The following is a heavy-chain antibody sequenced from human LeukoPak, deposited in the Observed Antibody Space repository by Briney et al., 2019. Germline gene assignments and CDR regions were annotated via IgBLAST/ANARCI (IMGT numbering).Heavy chain of an antibody. CDR2: IGGGGTD. Sequence: RAGGSLRLSCAASGFTITTYAVNSVRQAPGKGLEWVSGIGGGGTDYYADSMKGRFIISSDTSQNLVHLQMNSLTVEDTAVYYCARAQGALDYWGQGTLVTVSS. V-gene: IGHV3-23*01. CDR3: ARAQGALDY. J-gene: IGHJ4*02. D-gene: IGHD1-26*01. CDR1: GFTITTYA.